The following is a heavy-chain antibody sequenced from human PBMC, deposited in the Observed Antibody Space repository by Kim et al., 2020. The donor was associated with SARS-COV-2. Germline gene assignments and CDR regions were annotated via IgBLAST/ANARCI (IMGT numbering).Heavy chain of an antibody. CDR3: AATFLGYCSSTSCYAPSIDY. V-gene: IGHV3-21*01. CDR1: GFIFSSYS. D-gene: IGHD2-2*01. J-gene: IGHJ4*02. CDR2: ISSSTSYI. Sequence: GGSLRLSCAASGFIFSSYSMNWVRQAPGKGLEWVSSISSSTSYIYYADSLKGRFTISRDNAKNSLYLQMNSLRAEDTAVYYCAATFLGYCSSTSCYAPSIDYWGQGTLVTVSS.